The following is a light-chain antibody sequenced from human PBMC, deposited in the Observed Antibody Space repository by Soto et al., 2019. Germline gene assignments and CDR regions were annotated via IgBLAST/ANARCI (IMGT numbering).Light chain of an antibody. J-gene: IGKJ1*01. V-gene: IGKV3-15*01. CDR3: QQYNNWPQT. CDR2: DAS. CDR1: QSLRSS. Sequence: EIVLTQSPATLSLNPGERATLSCRASQSLRSSLAWYQQKPGQAPRLLIYDASTRATGIPARFSGSGSGTDFTLTISGLQSEDFAVYYCQQYNNWPQTFAQGTNVDI.